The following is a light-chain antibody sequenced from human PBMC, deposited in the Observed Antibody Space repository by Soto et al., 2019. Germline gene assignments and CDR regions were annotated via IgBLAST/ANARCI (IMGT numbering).Light chain of an antibody. CDR1: QSVDSY. V-gene: IGKV3-20*01. CDR2: GAS. J-gene: IGKJ5*01. CDR3: QQYGSSQIT. Sequence: EIVLTQSPASLSLSPGERATLSCRASQSVDSYLVWYQQKPGQAPSLLIYGASSRATGIPDRFSGSGSGTDLTITISRLEPEDFEVYYCQQYGSSQITFGQGTRLEIK.